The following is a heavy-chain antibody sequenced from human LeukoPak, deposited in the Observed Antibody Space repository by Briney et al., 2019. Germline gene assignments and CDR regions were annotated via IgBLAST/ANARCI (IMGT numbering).Heavy chain of an antibody. D-gene: IGHD2-8*02. CDR1: GGSIRSGDYY. J-gene: IGHJ3*02. Sequence: SQTLSLTCTVSGGSIRSGDYYWSWIRQPAGKGLEWIGRIYTTGSTNHNPSLKSRVTISVDTSKDQFSLKLSSVTAADTAVYYCARDLYWAFDIWGQGTMVTVSS. V-gene: IGHV4-61*02. CDR2: IYTTGST. CDR3: ARDLYWAFDI.